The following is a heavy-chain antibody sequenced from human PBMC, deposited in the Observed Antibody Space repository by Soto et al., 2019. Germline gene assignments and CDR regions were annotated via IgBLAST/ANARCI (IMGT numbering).Heavy chain of an antibody. J-gene: IGHJ6*02. CDR1: GGTFSSYA. CDR2: IIPIFGTA. CDR3: ARDGEEQLAGNYYYGMDV. D-gene: IGHD6-13*01. V-gene: IGHV1-69*13. Sequence: SVKVSCKASGGTFSSYAISWVRQAPGQGLEWMGGIIPIFGTANYAQKFQGRVTITADESTSTAYMELSSLRSEDTAVYYCARDGEEQLAGNYYYGMDVWGQGTTVTVSS.